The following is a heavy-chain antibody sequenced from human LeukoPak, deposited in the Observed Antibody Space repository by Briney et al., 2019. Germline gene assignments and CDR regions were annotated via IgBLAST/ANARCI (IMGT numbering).Heavy chain of an antibody. V-gene: IGHV6-1*01. CDR2: TYYRSTWYN. J-gene: IGHJ5*02. Sequence: SQTLSLTCAISGDSVSSNSVTWNWIRQSPSRGLEWLGRTYYRSTWYNDYAVSVRGRITVNPDTSKNRFSLHLNCARRLTQYDCFDPWGQGILVTVSS. CDR3: P. CDR1: GDSVSSNSVT. D-gene: IGHD2-2*01.